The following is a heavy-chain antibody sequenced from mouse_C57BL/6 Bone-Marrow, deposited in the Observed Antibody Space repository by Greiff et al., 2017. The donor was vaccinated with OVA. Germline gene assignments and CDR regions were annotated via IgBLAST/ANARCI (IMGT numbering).Heavy chain of an antibody. CDR1: GYTFTDYY. Sequence: VQLQQSGPELVKPGASVKISCKASGYTFTDYYINWVKQRPGQGLEWIGWIFPGSGSTYYNEKFKGKATLTVDKSSSTAYMLLSSLTSEDSAVYFCARENYYGSSYWYFDVWGTGTTVTVSS. CDR2: IFPGSGST. D-gene: IGHD1-1*01. V-gene: IGHV1-75*01. J-gene: IGHJ1*03. CDR3: ARENYYGSSYWYFDV.